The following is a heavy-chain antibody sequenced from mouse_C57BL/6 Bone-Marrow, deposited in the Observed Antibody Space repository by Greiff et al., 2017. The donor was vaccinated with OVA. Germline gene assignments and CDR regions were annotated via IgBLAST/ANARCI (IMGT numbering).Heavy chain of an antibody. V-gene: IGHV1-55*01. Sequence: PGHGLEWIGDIYPGSGSTNYNEKFKSKATLTVDTSSSTAYMQLSSLTSEDSAVYYCARRGYPYYAMDYWGQVTSVTVSS. CDR2: IYPGSGST. CDR3: ARRGYPYYAMDY. D-gene: IGHD2-14*01. J-gene: IGHJ4*01.